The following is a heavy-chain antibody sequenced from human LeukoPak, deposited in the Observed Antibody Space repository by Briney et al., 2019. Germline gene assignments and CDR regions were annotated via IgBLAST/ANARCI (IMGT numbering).Heavy chain of an antibody. CDR2: ISGSGGST. V-gene: IGHV3-23*01. D-gene: IGHD3-3*01. J-gene: IGHJ4*02. CDR1: GFTFSSYA. CDR3: AALGHYDFWSGYYTDY. Sequence: PGGSLRLSCAASGFTFSSYAMSWVRQAPGKGLEWVSAISGSGGSTYYADSVKGRFTISRDNSKNTLYLQMNSLRAEDTAVYYCAALGHYDFWSGYYTDYWGQGTLVTVSS.